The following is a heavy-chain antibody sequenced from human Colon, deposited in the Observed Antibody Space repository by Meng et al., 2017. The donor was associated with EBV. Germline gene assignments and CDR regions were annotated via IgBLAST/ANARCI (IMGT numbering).Heavy chain of an antibody. J-gene: IGHJ4*02. CDR3: ARGGYYSFDY. Sequence: QVQLQESGPGLVNTSEPLSLTCAVSGGSISSVYWWTWVRQSPGKGLEWIGEIYHSGSTNYNPSLKSRVTISVDKSKNQFSLKLTSVTAADTAVYYCARGGYYSFDYWGQRTLVTVSS. V-gene: IGHV4-4*02. CDR1: GGSISSVYW. CDR2: IYHSGST. D-gene: IGHD5-18*01.